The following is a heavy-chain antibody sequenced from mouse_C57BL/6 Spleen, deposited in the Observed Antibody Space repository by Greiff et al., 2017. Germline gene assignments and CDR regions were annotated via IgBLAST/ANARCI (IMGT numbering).Heavy chain of an antibody. CDR2: INPGSGGT. J-gene: IGHJ3*01. CDR3: ARSHPLMVTTRYFAA. D-gene: IGHD2-2*01. CDR1: GYAFTNYL. Sequence: QVQLQQSGAELVRPGTSVKVSCKAPGYAFTNYLIEWVKQRPGQGLEWIGVINPGSGGTNYNEKFKGKATLTADKSSSTTYMQLSSLTSEDSAVYFYARSHPLMVTTRYFAAGGKGTLVTVSA. V-gene: IGHV1-54*01.